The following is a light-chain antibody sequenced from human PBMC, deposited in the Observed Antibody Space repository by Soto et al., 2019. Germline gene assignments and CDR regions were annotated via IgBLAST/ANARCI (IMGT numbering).Light chain of an antibody. CDR3: QQYNKWPPLT. CDR2: GAS. V-gene: IGKV3-15*01. Sequence: EIEMTQSPSTLSASVGERATISCRASQSVSSRLAWYQQKPGQAPRLLIYGASTRATGIPARFSGSGSGTEFTLTISSLQSEDFAVYYCQQYNKWPPLTFGQGTKVEIK. J-gene: IGKJ2*01. CDR1: QSVSSR.